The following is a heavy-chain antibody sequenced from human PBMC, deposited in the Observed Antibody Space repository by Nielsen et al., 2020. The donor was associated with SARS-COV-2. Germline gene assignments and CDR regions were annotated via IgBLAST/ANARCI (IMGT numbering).Heavy chain of an antibody. CDR1: GYSFTSYW. CDR3: ASTRDTFGPPGAFDI. J-gene: IGHJ3*02. D-gene: IGHD3-16*01. Sequence: GESLKISCKGSGYSFTSYWIGWVRQMPGKGLEWMGIIYPGDSDTRYSPSFQGQVTISADKSISTAYLQWSSLKASDTAMYYCASTRDTFGPPGAFDIWGQGTMVTVSS. V-gene: IGHV5-51*01. CDR2: IYPGDSDT.